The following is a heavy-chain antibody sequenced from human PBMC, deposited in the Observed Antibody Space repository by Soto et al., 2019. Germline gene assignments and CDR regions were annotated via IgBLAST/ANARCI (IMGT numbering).Heavy chain of an antibody. V-gene: IGHV4-59*01. CDR3: AAAVPAEYVFPYYYMDV. D-gene: IGHD3-16*01. Sequence: QVQLQESGPGLVKPSETLSLTCTVSGASISSYHWSWIRQTPGKGLEWIGYIYYSGSANYNPSLNSRVTFSVDTTKNPVSLKLSSVTAADTGVYYCAAAVPAEYVFPYYYMDVWGKGTTVTVSS. CDR2: IYYSGSA. J-gene: IGHJ6*03. CDR1: GASISSYH.